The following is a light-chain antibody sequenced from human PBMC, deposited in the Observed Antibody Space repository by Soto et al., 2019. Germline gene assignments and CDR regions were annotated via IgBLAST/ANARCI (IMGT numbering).Light chain of an antibody. CDR1: SSNIGAGYD. CDR3: QSYDSSLSWV. CDR2: GNS. J-gene: IGLJ3*02. Sequence: QSVLTQPTSVSGAPGQRVTISCTGSSSNIGAGYDVHWYQQLPGTAPKLLIYGNSNRPSGVPDRFSGSKSGTSASLAITGLQAEDEADYYCQSYDSSLSWVFGGWTKLTVL. V-gene: IGLV1-40*01.